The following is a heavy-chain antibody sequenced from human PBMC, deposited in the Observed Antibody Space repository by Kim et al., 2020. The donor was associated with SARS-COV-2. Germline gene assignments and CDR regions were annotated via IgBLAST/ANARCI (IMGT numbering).Heavy chain of an antibody. CDR2: IYHSGST. V-gene: IGHV4-4*02. Sequence: SETLSLTCAVSGGSISSSNWWSWVRQPPGKGLEWIGEIYHSGSTNYNPSLKSRVTISVDKTKNQFSLKLSSVTAADTAVYYCARVYYDSSGYYKKQNWFDTGGQGTLVTVSS. CDR3: ARVYYDSSGYYKKQNWFDT. D-gene: IGHD3-22*01. CDR1: GGSISSSNW. J-gene: IGHJ5*02.